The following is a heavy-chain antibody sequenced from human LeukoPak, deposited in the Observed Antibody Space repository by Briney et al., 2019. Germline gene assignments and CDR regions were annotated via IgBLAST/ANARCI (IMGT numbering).Heavy chain of an antibody. Sequence: SETLSLTCTVSGGSISSSSYYWGWIRQPPGKGLEWIGSIYYSGSTYYNPSLKSRVTISVDTSKNQFSLKLSSVTAADTAVYYCARRGQWLVKEYYFDYWGQGTLVTVPS. CDR1: GGSISSSSYY. D-gene: IGHD6-19*01. CDR2: IYYSGST. CDR3: ARRGQWLVKEYYFDY. J-gene: IGHJ4*02. V-gene: IGHV4-39*01.